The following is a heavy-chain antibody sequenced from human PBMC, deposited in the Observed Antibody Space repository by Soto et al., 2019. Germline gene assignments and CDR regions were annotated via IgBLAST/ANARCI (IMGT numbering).Heavy chain of an antibody. D-gene: IGHD3-22*01. Sequence: ASVKFSCKASGYTFTSYYMHWVRQAPGQGLEWMGIINPSGGSTSYAQKFQGRVTMTRDTSTSTVYMELSSLRSEDTAVYYCAITYYYDSSGPRSDAFDIWGQGTMVTVSS. J-gene: IGHJ3*02. CDR1: GYTFTSYY. CDR2: INPSGGST. CDR3: AITYYYDSSGPRSDAFDI. V-gene: IGHV1-46*01.